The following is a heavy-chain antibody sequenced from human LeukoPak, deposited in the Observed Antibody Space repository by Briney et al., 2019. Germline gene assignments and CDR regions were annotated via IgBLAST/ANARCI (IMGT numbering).Heavy chain of an antibody. J-gene: IGHJ4*02. V-gene: IGHV4-4*02. Sequence: PSETLSLTCAVSGGSISSSNWWSWVRQPPGKGLEWIGEIYHSGSTNYNPSPKSRVTISVDKSKNQFSLKLSSVTAADTAVYYCARHDEYSSSQMFDYWGQGILVTVSS. CDR1: GGSISSSNW. CDR3: ARHDEYSSSQMFDY. D-gene: IGHD6-6*01. CDR2: IYHSGST.